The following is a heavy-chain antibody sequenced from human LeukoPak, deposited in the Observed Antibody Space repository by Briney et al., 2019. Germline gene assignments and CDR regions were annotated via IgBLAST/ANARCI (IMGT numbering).Heavy chain of an antibody. Sequence: ASVNVSCKAFGYIFTSYVMNWVRQAAGQGLEWMGWINTNTGNPTYAQSLTGRLVFSLDPSVSPAYLQISSRTAEEPTVYYCASSHQYFNYYMAGGDKAPMATSSS. CDR2: INTNTGNP. J-gene: IGHJ6*03. V-gene: IGHV7-4-1*02. CDR3: ASSHQYFNYYMAG. CDR1: GYIFTSYV.